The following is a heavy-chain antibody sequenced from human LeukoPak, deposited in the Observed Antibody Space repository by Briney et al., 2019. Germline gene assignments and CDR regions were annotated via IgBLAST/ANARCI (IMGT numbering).Heavy chain of an antibody. CDR1: GDSFSSNSAT. J-gene: IGHJ4*02. Sequence: SQTLSLTCAISGDSFSSNSATWNWIRQSPSRGLEWLGRAYYRSKWYYDYAVSVKSRITINPDTSKDQFSLQLNSVTPEDTAVYYCARFLGTALDYWGQGTLVTVSS. CDR2: AYYRSKWYY. D-gene: IGHD2-21*02. V-gene: IGHV6-1*01. CDR3: ARFLGTALDY.